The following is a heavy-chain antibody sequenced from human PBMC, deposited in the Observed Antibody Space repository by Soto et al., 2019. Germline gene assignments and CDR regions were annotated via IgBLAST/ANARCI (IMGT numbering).Heavy chain of an antibody. CDR1: GYTFTGYY. CDR2: INPNSGGT. Sequence: ASVKVSCKASGYTFTGYYMHWVRQAPGQGLEWMGWINPNSGGTNYAQKFQGRVTMTRDTSISTACMELSRLRSDDTAVYYCARDLPGYSSTGLFDYWGQGTLVTVSS. D-gene: IGHD6-13*01. V-gene: IGHV1-2*02. CDR3: ARDLPGYSSTGLFDY. J-gene: IGHJ4*02.